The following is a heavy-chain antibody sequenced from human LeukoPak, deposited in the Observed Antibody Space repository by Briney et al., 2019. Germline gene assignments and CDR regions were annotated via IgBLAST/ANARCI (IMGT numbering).Heavy chain of an antibody. D-gene: IGHD1-26*01. CDR3: ARDKIVGATLLDY. J-gene: IGHJ4*02. Sequence: GGSLRLSCAASGFTFSSYSMNWVRQAPGKGLEWVSSISSSSSSYIYYADSVKGRFTISRDNAKNSLYLQMNSLRAEDTAVYYCARDKIVGATLLDYWGQGALVIVSS. V-gene: IGHV3-21*01. CDR1: GFTFSSYS. CDR2: ISSSSSSYI.